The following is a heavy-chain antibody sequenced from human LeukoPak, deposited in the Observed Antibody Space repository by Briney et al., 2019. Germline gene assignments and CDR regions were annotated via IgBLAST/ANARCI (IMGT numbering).Heavy chain of an antibody. Sequence: GGSLRLSCAASGFTFSSYAMHWVCQAPGKGLEWVAVISYDGSNKYYADSVKGRFTISRDNSKNNLYVEMNSLRVEDTAMYYCAKDIGRRIFGVAYDAFHIWGQGTMVAVSS. V-gene: IGHV3-30-3*01. CDR1: GFTFSSYA. CDR2: ISYDGSNK. CDR3: AKDIGRRIFGVAYDAFHI. D-gene: IGHD3-3*01. J-gene: IGHJ3*02.